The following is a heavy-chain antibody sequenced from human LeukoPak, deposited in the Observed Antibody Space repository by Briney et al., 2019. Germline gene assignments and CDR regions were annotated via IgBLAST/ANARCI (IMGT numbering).Heavy chain of an antibody. J-gene: IGHJ6*02. CDR1: GYTFTSYG. D-gene: IGHD3-9*01. Sequence: GASVKVSCKASGYTFTSYGISWVRQAPGQGLEWMGWISPYNGNTNYAQKLQGRVTMTTDTSTSTAYMELRSLRSDDTAVYHCARGLANYHHYGMDVWGQGTTVTVSS. CDR2: ISPYNGNT. V-gene: IGHV1-18*01. CDR3: ARGLANYHHYGMDV.